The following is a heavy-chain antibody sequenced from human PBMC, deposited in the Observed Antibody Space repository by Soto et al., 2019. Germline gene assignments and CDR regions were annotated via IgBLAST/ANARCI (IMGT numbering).Heavy chain of an antibody. D-gene: IGHD1-26*01. CDR1: GFTFSSYA. CDR3: ARDVVGATWRPYAFDI. CDR2: ISYDGSDK. Sequence: PGGSLRLSCAASGFTFSSYAMHWVRQAPGKGLEWVALISYDGSDKDYADSVKGRFTISRDNSKNTLYLQMNSLRAEDTAVYYCARDVVGATWRPYAFDIWGQGTMVTVSS. J-gene: IGHJ3*02. V-gene: IGHV3-30-3*01.